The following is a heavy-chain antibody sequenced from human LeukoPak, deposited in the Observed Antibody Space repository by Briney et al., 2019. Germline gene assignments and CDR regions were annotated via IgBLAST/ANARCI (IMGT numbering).Heavy chain of an antibody. CDR3: ARAMSIAARLLTIFDY. D-gene: IGHD6-6*01. CDR1: GYSISTGYY. J-gene: IGHJ4*02. CDR2: FYHGGST. Sequence: SETLSLTCTVSGYSISTGYYWDWIRQRPGKGLEWIGTFYHGGSTYYNPSLKSRVTISVDTSKNQFSLNLTSLTAADTAVYYCARAMSIAARLLTIFDYWGQGTLVTVSS. V-gene: IGHV4-38-2*02.